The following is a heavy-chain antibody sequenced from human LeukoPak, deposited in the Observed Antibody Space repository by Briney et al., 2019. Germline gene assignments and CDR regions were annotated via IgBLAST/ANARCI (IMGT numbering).Heavy chain of an antibody. D-gene: IGHD1-26*01. Sequence: GSLSLSCAASGFTFISYGMHWVRQAPGKGLEWVAFIRYDGSNKYYADSVKGRFTISRDNSKNTLYLQMNSLRAEDTAVYYCAKDAEELLSSTFDYWGQGTLVTVSS. J-gene: IGHJ4*02. V-gene: IGHV3-30*02. CDR2: IRYDGSNK. CDR3: AKDAEELLSSTFDY. CDR1: GFTFISYG.